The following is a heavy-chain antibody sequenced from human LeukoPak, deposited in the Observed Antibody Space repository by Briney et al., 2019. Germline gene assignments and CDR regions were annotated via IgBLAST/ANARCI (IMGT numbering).Heavy chain of an antibody. J-gene: IGHJ4*02. CDR2: IYYSGST. CDR1: GGSISSYY. V-gene: IGHV4-59*01. CDR3: ARARLARFLAWLLDY. Sequence: PSETLSLTCTVSGGSISSYYWSWIRQPPGKGLEWIGYIYYSGSTNYNPSLKSRVTISVDTSKYQFSLKLSSVTAADTAVYYCARARLARFLAWLLDYWGQGTLVTVSS. D-gene: IGHD3-3*01.